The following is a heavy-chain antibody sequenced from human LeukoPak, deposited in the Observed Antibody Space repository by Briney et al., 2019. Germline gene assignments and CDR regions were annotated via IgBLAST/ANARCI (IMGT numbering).Heavy chain of an antibody. J-gene: IGHJ3*02. CDR2: IYHSGSPNSGTT. CDR1: GGSISSYY. V-gene: IGHV4-59*12. Sequence: KSSETLSLTCNVSGGSISSYYWSWIRQPPGKGLEWIGYIYHSGSPNSGTTDYNPSLKSRVTISVDTSKNQFSLKLSSVTAADTAVYYCASYHGYSGYDTYAFDIWGQGTMVTVSS. CDR3: ASYHGYSGYDTYAFDI. D-gene: IGHD5-12*01.